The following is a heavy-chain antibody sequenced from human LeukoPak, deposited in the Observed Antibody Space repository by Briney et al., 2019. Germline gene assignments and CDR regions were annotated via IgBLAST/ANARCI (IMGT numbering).Heavy chain of an antibody. CDR3: ARDPNALDF. CDR2: IRSSGSTI. Sequence: GGSLRLSCAASGLTFSNARMNWVRQAPGKGLEWVSYIRSSGSTIYYADSVKGRFTISRDNAKNSLYLQMNSLRDEDTAVYYCARDPNALDFWGQGTLVTVSS. J-gene: IGHJ4*02. V-gene: IGHV3-48*02. CDR1: GLTFSNAR.